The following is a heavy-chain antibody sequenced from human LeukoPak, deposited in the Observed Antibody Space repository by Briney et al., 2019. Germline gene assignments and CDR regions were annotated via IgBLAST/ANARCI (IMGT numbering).Heavy chain of an antibody. D-gene: IGHD1-7*01. CDR3: ARDPGLNNWNSPY. J-gene: IGHJ4*02. CDR2: IFHSGST. CDR1: GYSISSGYY. V-gene: IGHV4-38-2*02. Sequence: PSETLSLTCTVSGYSISSGYYWGWTRQPPGKGLEWIGSIFHSGSTYYNPSLKSRVTISVDTSKNQFSLKLSSVTAADTAVYYCARDPGLNNWNSPYWGQGTLVTVSS.